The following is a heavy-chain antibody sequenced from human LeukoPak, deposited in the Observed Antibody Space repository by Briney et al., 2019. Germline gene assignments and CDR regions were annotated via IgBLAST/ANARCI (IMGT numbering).Heavy chain of an antibody. D-gene: IGHD2-21*02. CDR3: AAPRYCGGDCYSGGYYYYGMDV. Sequence: GGSLRLSCAASGFTFSSYAMSWVRQAPGKGLEWVSAISGSGGSTYYADSVKGRFTISRDNSKNTLYLQMNSLRAEDTAVYYCAAPRYCGGDCYSGGYYYYGMDVWGQGTTVTVSS. CDR2: ISGSGGST. J-gene: IGHJ6*02. V-gene: IGHV3-23*01. CDR1: GFTFSSYA.